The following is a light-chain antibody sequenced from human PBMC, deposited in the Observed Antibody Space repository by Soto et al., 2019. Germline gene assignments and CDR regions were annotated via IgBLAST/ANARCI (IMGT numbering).Light chain of an antibody. Sequence: EILMTQSPATLSVFPGERATLFCRASQSAGSNLAWYQQKPGQAPRLLIYGVSARATDIPARFSGSGSGTEFTLTISSLESEDFAVYYCQQYNNRPRTFGQGTKVDIK. J-gene: IGKJ1*01. CDR3: QQYNNRPRT. V-gene: IGKV3-15*01. CDR1: QSAGSN. CDR2: GVS.